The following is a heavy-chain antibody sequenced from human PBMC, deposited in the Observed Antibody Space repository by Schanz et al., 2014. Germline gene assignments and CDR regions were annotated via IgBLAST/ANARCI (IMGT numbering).Heavy chain of an antibody. CDR3: ARDGGRDGYNLAFDV. V-gene: IGHV3-64D*06. D-gene: IGHD5-12*01. J-gene: IGHJ3*01. CDR1: GFTFRTFA. CDR2: ITSNGGST. Sequence: VQLVESGGGLVQPGGSLRLSCSASGFTFRTFAMHWVRQAPGKGLEYVSAITSNGGSTFYADSVKGRFTISRDNSKNTLYLQMSSLRAEDTAVYFCARDGGRDGYNLAFDVWGQGTLVTVSS.